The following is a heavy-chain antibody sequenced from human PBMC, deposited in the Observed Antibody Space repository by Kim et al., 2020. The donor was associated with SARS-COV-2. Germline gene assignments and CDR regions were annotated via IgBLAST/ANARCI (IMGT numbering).Heavy chain of an antibody. CDR3: GKRVEGAFHD. V-gene: IGHV3-23*05. Sequence: NTFFPDSLKGRFTISRDNSVNTVYLDMNGLGPEDTAIYYCGKRVEGAFHDWGQGTRVTVSS. J-gene: IGHJ4*02. D-gene: IGHD2-15*01. CDR2: NT.